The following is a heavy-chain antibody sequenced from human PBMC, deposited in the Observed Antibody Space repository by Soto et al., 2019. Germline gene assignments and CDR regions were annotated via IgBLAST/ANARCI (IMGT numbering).Heavy chain of an antibody. V-gene: IGHV3-23*01. CDR3: AKAHTFRFYYFTGGDY. D-gene: IGHD3-22*01. J-gene: IGHJ4*02. CDR1: GFNFRLYP. CDR2: ISGSGGST. Sequence: GGSLRLSCGASGFNFRLYPMAWVRQAPGKGLEWVSSISGSGGSTFYADSVKGRFTISRDNSKNTLYLQMDTLRAGDSAVYYCAKAHTFRFYYFTGGDYWGQGTLVTVSS.